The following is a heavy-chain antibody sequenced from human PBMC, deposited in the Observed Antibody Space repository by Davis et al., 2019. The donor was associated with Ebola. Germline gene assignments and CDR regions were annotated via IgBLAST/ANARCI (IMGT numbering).Heavy chain of an antibody. CDR3: ARGVISGWRNWFDP. CDR2: ISAYNGNT. CDR1: GYTFTSYD. V-gene: IGHV1-18*01. J-gene: IGHJ5*02. Sequence: ASVKVSCKASGYTFTSYDINWVRQAPGQGLEWMGWISAYNGNTNYAQKFQGRVTITADESTSTAYMELSSLRSEDTAVYYCARGVISGWRNWFDPWGQGTLVTVSS. D-gene: IGHD6-19*01.